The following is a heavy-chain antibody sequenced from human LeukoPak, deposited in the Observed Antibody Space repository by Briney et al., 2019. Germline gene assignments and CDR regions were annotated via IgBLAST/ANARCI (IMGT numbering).Heavy chain of an antibody. CDR3: AGVGGSGSYYNSWFDP. CDR1: RFTFSSYA. D-gene: IGHD3-10*01. Sequence: GGSLRLSCAASRFTFSSYAMHWVRQAPGKGLEWVAVISYDGSNKYYADSVKGRFTISRDNAKNSLYLQMNSLRAEDTAVYYCAGVGGSGSYYNSWFDPWGQGTLVTVSS. CDR2: ISYDGSNK. J-gene: IGHJ5*02. V-gene: IGHV3-30-3*01.